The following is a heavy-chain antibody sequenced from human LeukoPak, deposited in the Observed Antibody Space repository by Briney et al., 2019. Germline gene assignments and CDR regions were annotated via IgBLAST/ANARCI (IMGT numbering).Heavy chain of an antibody. Sequence: ASVKVSCKASGYTFTNFAINWVRQAPGQGPEWMGWINTITGNPTYAQGFTGRFVFSLDTSVSTAYLQISSLEAEDTAVYYCAIHVVVVTNVPDAFDIWGQGTMVTVSS. CDR2: INTITGNP. V-gene: IGHV7-4-1*02. CDR1: GYTFTNFA. D-gene: IGHD2-21*02. CDR3: AIHVVVVTNVPDAFDI. J-gene: IGHJ3*02.